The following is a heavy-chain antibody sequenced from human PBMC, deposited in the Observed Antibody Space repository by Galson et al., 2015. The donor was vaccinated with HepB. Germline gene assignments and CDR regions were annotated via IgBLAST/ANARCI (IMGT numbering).Heavy chain of an antibody. V-gene: IGHV3-33*01. CDR1: EFTFSSYG. Sequence: SLRLSCAASEFTFSSYGMHWVRQAPGKGLEWVAVIWYDGSNKYYADSVKGRFTISRDNSKNTLYLQMNSLRAEDTAVYYCARCRDPYYYYGMDVWGQGTTVTVSS. J-gene: IGHJ6*02. CDR3: ARCRDPYYYYGMDV. CDR2: IWYDGSNK.